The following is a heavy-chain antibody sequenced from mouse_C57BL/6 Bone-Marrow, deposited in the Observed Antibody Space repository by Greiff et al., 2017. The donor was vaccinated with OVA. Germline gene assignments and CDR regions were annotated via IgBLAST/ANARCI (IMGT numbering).Heavy chain of an antibody. J-gene: IGHJ3*01. V-gene: IGHV1-72*01. CDR2: IDPNSGGT. CDR1: GYTFTSYR. Sequence: QVQLQPPGAELVKPGASVKLFCKASGYTFTSYRMHWVKQRPGRGLEWVGRIDPNSGGTKYNGKFKSKATLTVGKPSSTADMQLSSLTSEDSAVYYCAGSAWFAYWGQGTLVTVSA. CDR3: AGSAWFAY.